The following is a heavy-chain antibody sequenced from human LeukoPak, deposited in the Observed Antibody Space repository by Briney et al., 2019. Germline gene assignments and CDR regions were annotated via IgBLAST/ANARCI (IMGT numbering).Heavy chain of an antibody. CDR1: GYTFTSYD. D-gene: IGHD5-18*01. V-gene: IGHV1-8*01. CDR2: MNPNSGNT. CDR3: ARMTAGITAMVHY. J-gene: IGHJ4*02. Sequence: ASVKVSCKASGYTFTSYDINWVRQATGQGLEWMGWMNPNSGNTGYAQKLQGRVTMTRNTSISTAYMELSSLRSEDTAVYYCARMTAGITAMVHYWGQGTLVTVSS.